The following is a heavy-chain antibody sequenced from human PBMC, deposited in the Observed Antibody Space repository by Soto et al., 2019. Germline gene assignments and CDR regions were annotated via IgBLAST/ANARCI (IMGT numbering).Heavy chain of an antibody. CDR3: AKGSHVVATMDYFDY. V-gene: IGHV3-23*01. CDR1: GFTFSSYA. D-gene: IGHD5-12*01. Sequence: PGGSLRLSCAASGFTFSSYAMSWVRQAPGKGLEWVSAISGSGGSTYYADSVKGRFTISRDNSKNTLYLQMNSLRAEDTAAYYCAKGSHVVATMDYFDYWGQGTLVTVSS. J-gene: IGHJ4*02. CDR2: ISGSGGST.